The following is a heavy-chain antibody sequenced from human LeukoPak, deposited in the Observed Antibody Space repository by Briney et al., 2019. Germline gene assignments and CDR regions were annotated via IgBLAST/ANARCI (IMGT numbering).Heavy chain of an antibody. Sequence: SETLSLTCAVSGGSISSSNWWSWVRQPPGKGLEWIGEIYHSGSTNYNPSLKSRVTISVDTSKNQFSLKLSSVTAADTAVYYCARGREYSSSWRRPFDYWGQGTLVTVSS. CDR1: GGSISSSNW. V-gene: IGHV4-4*02. CDR3: ARGREYSSSWRRPFDY. J-gene: IGHJ4*02. D-gene: IGHD6-13*01. CDR2: IYHSGST.